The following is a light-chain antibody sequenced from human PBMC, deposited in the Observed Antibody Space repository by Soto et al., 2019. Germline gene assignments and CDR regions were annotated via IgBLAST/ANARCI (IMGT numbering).Light chain of an antibody. CDR1: QSVFSS. V-gene: IGKV3-15*01. CDR3: QQYHNWPA. J-gene: IGKJ1*01. CDR2: GAA. Sequence: EIVMTQSLATLSVSKGERATLSCRASQSVFSSLAWYQQKPGQAPRLLIYGAATRATGIPARFSGSGSGTEFTLTISSLQSEDFAVYYCQQYHNWPAFGQGTKVDIK.